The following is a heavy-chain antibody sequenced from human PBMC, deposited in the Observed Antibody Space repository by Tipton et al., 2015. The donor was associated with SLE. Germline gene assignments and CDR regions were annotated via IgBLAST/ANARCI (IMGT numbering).Heavy chain of an antibody. CDR2: MHYTGRI. Sequence: TLSLTCTVSGGSITSSGFSWGWIRQPPGKGLEWIASMHYTGRIYYNLSLKSRVTISIDSSNNQFSLRLSSVTAADTAVYFCARETTHTSNWRFDFWGPGTLVTVPS. CDR3: ARETTHTSNWRFDF. J-gene: IGHJ4*02. CDR1: GGSITSSGFS. D-gene: IGHD6-13*01. V-gene: IGHV4-39*07.